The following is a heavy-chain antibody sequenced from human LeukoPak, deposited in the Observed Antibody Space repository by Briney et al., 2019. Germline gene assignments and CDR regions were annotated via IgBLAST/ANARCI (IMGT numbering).Heavy chain of an antibody. CDR2: ISYDGSNK. V-gene: IGHV3-30-3*01. D-gene: IGHD2-2*01. CDR1: GFTFSSYA. Sequence: GGSLRLSCAASGFTFSSYAMHWVRQAPGKGLEWVAVISYDGSNKYYADSVKVRFTISRDNSKNTLYLQMNSLRAEDTAVYYCARDAYPYCSSTSCYRVSGMDVWGQGTTVTVSS. J-gene: IGHJ6*02. CDR3: ARDAYPYCSSTSCYRVSGMDV.